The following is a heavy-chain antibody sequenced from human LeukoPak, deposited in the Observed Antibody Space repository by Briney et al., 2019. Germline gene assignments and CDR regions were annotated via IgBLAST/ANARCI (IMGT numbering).Heavy chain of an antibody. J-gene: IGHJ4*02. D-gene: IGHD2-15*01. CDR1: GYTFTGYY. CDR3: ARRGVVVVAANDY. CDR2: INPNSGGT. V-gene: IGHV1-2*04. Sequence: GASVKVSCKASGYTFTGYYMHWVRQAPGQGLEWMGWINPNSGGTNYAQKFQGWVTMTRDTSISTAYMELRSLRSDDTAVYYCARRGVVVVAANDYWGQGTLVTVSS.